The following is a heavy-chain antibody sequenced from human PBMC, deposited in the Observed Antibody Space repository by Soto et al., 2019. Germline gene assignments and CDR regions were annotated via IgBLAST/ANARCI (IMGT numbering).Heavy chain of an antibody. V-gene: IGHV4-34*01. J-gene: IGHJ4*02. CDR3: VRGHLSAVTMVRGALRY. D-gene: IGHD3-10*01. CDR2: INHSGST. CDR1: GGSFSGYY. Sequence: QVQLQQWGAGLLKPSETLSLTCAVYGGSFSGYYWSWIRQPPGKGLEWIGEINHSGSTNYNPSLKSRVTISVDTSKNQFSLKLSSVTAADTAVYYCVRGHLSAVTMVRGALRYWGQGTLVTVSS.